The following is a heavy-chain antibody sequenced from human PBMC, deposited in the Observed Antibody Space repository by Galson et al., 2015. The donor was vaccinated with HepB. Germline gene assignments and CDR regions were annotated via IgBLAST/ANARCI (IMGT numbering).Heavy chain of an antibody. J-gene: IGHJ3*02. V-gene: IGHV1-18*04. Sequence: SVKVSCKASGYTFTSYGISWVRQAPRQGLEWMGWISAYNGNTNYAQKLQGRVTMTTDTSTSTAYMELRSLRSDDTAVYYCARDTPAPGRAFDIWGQGTMVTVSS. D-gene: IGHD2-2*01. CDR3: ARDTPAPGRAFDI. CDR1: GYTFTSYG. CDR2: ISAYNGNT.